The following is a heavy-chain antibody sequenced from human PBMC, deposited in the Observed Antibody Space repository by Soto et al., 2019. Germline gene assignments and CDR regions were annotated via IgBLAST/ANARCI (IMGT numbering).Heavy chain of an antibody. Sequence: PGESLKISCKGSGYSFTSYWIGWVRQMPGKGLEWMGIIYPGDSDTRYSPSFQGQVTISADKSISTAYLQWSSLKASDTAMYYCARRSSFGGSYLKRDWFDPWGQGTLITVSS. J-gene: IGHJ5*02. CDR1: GYSFTSYW. V-gene: IGHV5-51*01. CDR2: IYPGDSDT. D-gene: IGHD1-26*01. CDR3: ARRSSFGGSYLKRDWFDP.